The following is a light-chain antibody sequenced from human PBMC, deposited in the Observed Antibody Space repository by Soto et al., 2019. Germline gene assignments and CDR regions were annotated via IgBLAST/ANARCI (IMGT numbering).Light chain of an antibody. CDR1: SSDVGGYNY. CDR2: DVS. Sequence: QSALTQPASVSVSPGQSITISCTGTSSDVGGYNYVSWYQQHPGKAPKLMIYDVSNRPSGVSNRFSGSKSGNTASLTTSGLQAEDEAYYYCSSYTSSSTSVVFGGGTKLTVL. CDR3: SSYTSSSTSVV. J-gene: IGLJ2*01. V-gene: IGLV2-14*01.